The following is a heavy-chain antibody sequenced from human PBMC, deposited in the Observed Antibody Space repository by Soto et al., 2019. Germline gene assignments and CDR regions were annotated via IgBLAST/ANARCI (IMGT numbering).Heavy chain of an antibody. CDR3: AKDASPIAVAAKLIFDY. D-gene: IGHD6-19*01. J-gene: IGHJ4*02. CDR2: ISGSGGST. Sequence: GGSLRLSCAASGFTFSSYAMSWVRQAPGKGLEWVSAISGSGGSTYYADSVKGRFTISRDNSKNTLYLQMNSLRAEDTAVYYCAKDASPIAVAAKLIFDYWGQGTLVTVSS. V-gene: IGHV3-23*01. CDR1: GFTFSSYA.